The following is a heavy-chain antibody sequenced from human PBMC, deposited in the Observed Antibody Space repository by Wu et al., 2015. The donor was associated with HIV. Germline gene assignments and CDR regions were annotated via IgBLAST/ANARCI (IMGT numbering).Heavy chain of an antibody. J-gene: IGHJ1*01. V-gene: IGHV1-58*02. CDR1: GFTFTSSA. D-gene: IGHD1-26*01. CDR3: ARALVGATGGEYFQH. CDR2: IVVGSGNT. Sequence: QMQLVQSGPEVKKPGTSVKVSCKASGFTFTSSAMQWVRQARGQRLEWIGWIVVGSGNTNYAQKFQERVTITRDMSTSTVYMELSSLRSEDTAVYYRARALVGATGGEYFQHWGQGTLVTVSS.